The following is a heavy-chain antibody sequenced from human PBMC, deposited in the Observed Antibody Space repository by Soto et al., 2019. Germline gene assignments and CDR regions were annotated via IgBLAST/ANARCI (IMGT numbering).Heavy chain of an antibody. CDR3: ARHSSGYQIIIFDY. V-gene: IGHV4-39*01. CDR1: GGSISSSSYY. J-gene: IGHJ4*02. CDR2: IYYSGST. D-gene: IGHD3-22*01. Sequence: SETLSLTCTVSGGSISSSSYYWGWIRQPPGKGLEWIGSIYYSGSTYYNPSLKSRVTISVDTSKNQFSLKLSSVTAADTAVYYCARHSSGYQIIIFDYWGQGTLVTVSS.